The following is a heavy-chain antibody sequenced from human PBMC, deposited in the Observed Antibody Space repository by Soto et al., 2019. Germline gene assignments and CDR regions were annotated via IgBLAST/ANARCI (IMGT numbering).Heavy chain of an antibody. Sequence: ASVKVSCKASGYTFTSYGISWVRQAPGQGLEWMGWMSAYNVNTNYAQKLQGRVTMTTDTSTSTAYMELRSLRSDDTALYYCARMAKTPGYCYSYAMDVWGQGTTVTVSS. V-gene: IGHV1-18*01. CDR3: ARMAKTPGYCYSYAMDV. D-gene: IGHD5-12*01. CDR2: MSAYNVNT. J-gene: IGHJ6*02. CDR1: GYTFTSYG.